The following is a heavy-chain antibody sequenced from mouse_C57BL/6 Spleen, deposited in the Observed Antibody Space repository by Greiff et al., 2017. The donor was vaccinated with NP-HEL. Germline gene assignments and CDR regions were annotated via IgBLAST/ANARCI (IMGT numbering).Heavy chain of an antibody. CDR1: GFTFSSYA. Sequence: EVKLVESGEGLVKPGGSLKLSCAASGFTFSSYAMSWVRQTPEKRLEWVAYISSGGDYIYYADTVKGRFTISRDNARNTLYLQMSSLKSEDTAMYYCTREPYYYGSSYAMDYWGQGTSVTVSS. CDR2: ISSGGDYI. J-gene: IGHJ4*01. D-gene: IGHD1-1*01. V-gene: IGHV5-9-1*02. CDR3: TREPYYYGSSYAMDY.